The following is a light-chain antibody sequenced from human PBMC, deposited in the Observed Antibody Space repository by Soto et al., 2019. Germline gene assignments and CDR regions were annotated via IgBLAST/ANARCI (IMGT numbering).Light chain of an antibody. V-gene: IGKV3-20*01. CDR3: QQYGLSPWT. J-gene: IGKJ1*01. CDR2: RAS. Sequence: DIVLTQSPGTLSLSPGERATLSCRASQSISSSYLAWYQQRPGQAPRLLIYRASSMATGIPDRFSGSGSGTDFTLIISRLEPEDFAVYYCQQYGLSPWTFGQGTKVEI. CDR1: QSISSSY.